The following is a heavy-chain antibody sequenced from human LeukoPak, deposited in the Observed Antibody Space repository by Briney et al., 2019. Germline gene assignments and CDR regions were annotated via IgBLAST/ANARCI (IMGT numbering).Heavy chain of an antibody. CDR3: ARRGYDYVYYYYYYYMDV. D-gene: IGHD5-12*01. Sequence: RASVKVSCKASGYTFTSYAMNWVRQAPGQGLEWMGWINTNTGNPTYAQGFTGRFVFSLDTSVSTAYLQISSLKAEDTAVYYCARRGYDYVYYYYYYYMDVWGKGTTVTVSS. CDR2: INTNTGNP. J-gene: IGHJ6*03. CDR1: GYTFTSYA. V-gene: IGHV7-4-1*02.